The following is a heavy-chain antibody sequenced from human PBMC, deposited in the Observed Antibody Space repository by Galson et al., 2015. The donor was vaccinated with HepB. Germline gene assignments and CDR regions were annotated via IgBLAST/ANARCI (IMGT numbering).Heavy chain of an antibody. V-gene: IGHV6-1*01. CDR1: GDSVSSRTAS. CDR2: TYYRSQWYS. D-gene: IGHD5-12*01. Sequence: CAISGDSVSSRTASWNWIRQSPSRGLEWLGRTYYRSQWYSEYSASVRGRMTISPDTSENQFSLHLSSVTPEDTAVYYCSRGVLTWTGYDYGSFFDYWGQGSQVTVSS. CDR3: SRGVLTWTGYDYGSFFDY. J-gene: IGHJ4*02.